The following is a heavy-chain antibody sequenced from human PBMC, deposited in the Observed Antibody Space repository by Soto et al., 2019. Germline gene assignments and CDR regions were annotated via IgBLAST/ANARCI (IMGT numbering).Heavy chain of an antibody. J-gene: IGHJ6*02. D-gene: IGHD3-3*01. CDR3: ARRRITTFGVVITGYGFDV. V-gene: IGHV4-4*02. CDR2: IYDSGTT. Sequence: QVQLQESGPGLVKPSGTLSLTCAVSGDSITNNNCWNWVRQPPGKGLEWIGEIYDSGTTNDNPSLKSRVTISVDKSKNQFSLKLNSLTAADTAVYYCARRRITTFGVVITGYGFDVWGQGTTVTVSS. CDR1: GDSITNNNC.